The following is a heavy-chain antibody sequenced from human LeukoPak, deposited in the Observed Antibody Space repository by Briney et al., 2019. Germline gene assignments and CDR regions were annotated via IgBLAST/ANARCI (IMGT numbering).Heavy chain of an antibody. CDR1: GDSFSSVTDY. CDR2: GDYSGGT. V-gene: IGHV4-39*07. D-gene: IGHD6-19*01. Sequence: SETLSLTCTVSGDSFSSVTDYWAWIRQPPGKGLEWIASGDYSGGTYYNPSLESRVAISADMTKNQFSLKLTSVTGADTAVYYCAGERGEEYSSGWYKRNYFDNWGQGIRVTVSS. CDR3: AGERGEEYSSGWYKRNYFDN. J-gene: IGHJ4*02.